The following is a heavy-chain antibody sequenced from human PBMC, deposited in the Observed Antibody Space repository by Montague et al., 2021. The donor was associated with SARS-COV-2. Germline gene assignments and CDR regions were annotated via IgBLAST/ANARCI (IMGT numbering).Heavy chain of an antibody. CDR2: IYYSGST. CDR1: GGSISSSCYY. CDR3: ARGYSGYEDPNGFDP. J-gene: IGHJ5*02. V-gene: IGHV4-39*01. Sequence: SETLSLTCTVSGGSISSSCYYWGWIRQPPGKGLEWIGSIYYSGSTYYNPSLKSRVTISVDTSKNQFSLKLSSVTAADTAVCYCARGYSGYEDPNGFDPWGQGTLVTVSS. D-gene: IGHD5-12*01.